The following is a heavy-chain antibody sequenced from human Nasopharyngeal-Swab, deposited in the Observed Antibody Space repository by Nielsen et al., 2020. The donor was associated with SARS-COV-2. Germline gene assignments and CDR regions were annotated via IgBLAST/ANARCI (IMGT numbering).Heavy chain of an antibody. CDR1: GGSISSYY. Sequence: SETLSLTCTVSGGSISSYYWSWIRQPPGKGLEWIGRIYTSGSTNYNPSLKSRVTISVDTSKNQFSLKLSSVTAADTAVYYCAREPTNMIVVVTYFDYWGQGTLVTVSS. J-gene: IGHJ4*02. D-gene: IGHD3-22*01. CDR2: IYTSGST. V-gene: IGHV4-4*07. CDR3: AREPTNMIVVVTYFDY.